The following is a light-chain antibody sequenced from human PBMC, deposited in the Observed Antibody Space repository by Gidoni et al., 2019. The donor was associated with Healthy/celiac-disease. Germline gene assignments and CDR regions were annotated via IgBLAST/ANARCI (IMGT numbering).Light chain of an antibody. CDR3: QQSYSTPRT. V-gene: IGKV1-39*01. Sequence: DIQMTQSPSSLSASVGDRVTITCRASQSISSYLNWYQQKPGKAPKHLIYAASSLQSGVPSRFSGSGSGTDFTLTISSLQPEDFATYYCQQSYSTPRTFGGXTKVEIK. CDR1: QSISSY. CDR2: AAS. J-gene: IGKJ4*01.